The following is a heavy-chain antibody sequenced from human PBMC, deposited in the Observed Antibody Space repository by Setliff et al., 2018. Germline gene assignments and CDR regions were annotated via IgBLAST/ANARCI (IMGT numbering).Heavy chain of an antibody. CDR2: INHSGRT. CDR1: GDSFSDYY. Sequence: PSETLSLTCTVYGDSFSDYYWSWIRQPPGKGLEWIEEINHSGRTNYNPSLMSRVTISVDTSKNQFSLILRSVTAADTAVYYCARGRMRGSCSGPSCTYDPFDIWGQGTPVTVSS. CDR3: ARGRMRGSCSGPSCTYDPFDI. J-gene: IGHJ3*02. D-gene: IGHD2-2*01. V-gene: IGHV4-34*01.